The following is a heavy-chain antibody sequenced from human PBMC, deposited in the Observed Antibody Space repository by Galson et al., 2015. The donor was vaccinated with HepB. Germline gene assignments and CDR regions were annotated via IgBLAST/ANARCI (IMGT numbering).Heavy chain of an antibody. V-gene: IGHV3-66*01. CDR3: AREPGYCGSTSCPRAYGMDV. CDR2: IYSGGST. Sequence: SLRLSCAASGFTVSSNYMSWVRQAPGKGLEWVSVIYSGGSTYYAGSVKGRFTISRDNSKNTLYLQMNSLRAEDTAVYYCAREPGYCGSTSCPRAYGMDVWGQGTTVTVSS. CDR1: GFTVSSNY. D-gene: IGHD2-2*03. J-gene: IGHJ6*02.